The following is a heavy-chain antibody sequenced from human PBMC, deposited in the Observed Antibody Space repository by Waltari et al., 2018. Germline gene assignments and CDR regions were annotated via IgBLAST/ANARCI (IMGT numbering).Heavy chain of an antibody. CDR3: AKSSGCSSRICYGMPYGMDV. Sequence: EVQLVESGGGLVKPGGSLRLSCAASGFTVGDYSRNWVRQAPGKGLEWVSSISSSGVHINYADSVKGRFTISRDNAENSLYLQMNSLRAEDTALYYCAKSSGCSSRICYGMPYGMDVWGQGTTVTVSS. CDR2: ISSSGVHI. D-gene: IGHD2-2*01. J-gene: IGHJ6*02. CDR1: GFTVGDYS. V-gene: IGHV3-21*01.